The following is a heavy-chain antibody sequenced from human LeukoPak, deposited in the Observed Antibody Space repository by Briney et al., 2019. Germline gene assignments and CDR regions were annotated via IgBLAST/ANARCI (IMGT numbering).Heavy chain of an antibody. CDR1: GYTFSIYG. CDR2: ISVYNGNT. V-gene: IGHV1-18*01. D-gene: IGHD2-15*01. CDR3: QQSVVGRGYYYYYMDV. J-gene: IGHJ6*03. Sequence: GASVKVSCKASGYTFSIYGFSWVRQAPGQGLEWMGWISVYNGNTNYAQKFQGRVTMTTDTSTSTAHMELRSLRSDDTAVYYCQQSVVGRGYYYYYMDVWGKGTTVTISS.